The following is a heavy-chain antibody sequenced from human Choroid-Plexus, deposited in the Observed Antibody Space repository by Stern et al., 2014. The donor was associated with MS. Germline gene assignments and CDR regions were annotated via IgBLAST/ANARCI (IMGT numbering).Heavy chain of an antibody. CDR3: AKDRQYLTYFFDH. V-gene: IGHV3-30*18. CDR2: VSYGGRNK. J-gene: IGHJ5*02. D-gene: IGHD2/OR15-2a*01. CDR1: GFTFGSCA. Sequence: QVQLVESGGGLVQPGRPLRLSCVASGFTFGSCAMHWVRQAPGKGLEWGAGVSYGGRNKYYADSVKGRFTISRDNSQNTLYMQMSSLRPEDTAVYYCAKDRQYLTYFFDHWGQGSMVTVSS.